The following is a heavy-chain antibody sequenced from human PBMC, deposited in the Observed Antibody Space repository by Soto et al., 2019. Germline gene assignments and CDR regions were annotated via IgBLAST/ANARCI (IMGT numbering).Heavy chain of an antibody. J-gene: IGHJ3*02. V-gene: IGHV4-59*01. D-gene: IGHD2-15*01. CDR2: IYYSGST. Sequence: SETLSLTCAVSGYSISNDYYRSWLRQPPGKGLEWLGYIYYSGSTKYNPSLKSRVTISVDTSRNQFSLNLRSVTTADTAVYYCASGLRPNPVDTWGLGTMVTVSS. CDR3: ASGLRPNPVDT. CDR1: GYSISNDY.